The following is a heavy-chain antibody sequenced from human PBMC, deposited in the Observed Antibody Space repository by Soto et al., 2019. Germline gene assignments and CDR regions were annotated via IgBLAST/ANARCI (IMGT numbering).Heavy chain of an antibody. CDR2: IYYSGST. Sequence: QVQLQESGPGLVKPSQTLSLTCTVSGGSISSGGYYWSWIRQHPGKGLEWIGYIYYSGSTYYNPSLKSRVTISVDTSKNQCSLKLSSVTAADTAVYYCARDGRWYDLLTGYWDHYYGMDVWGQGTTVTVSS. CDR3: ARDGRWYDLLTGYWDHYYGMDV. V-gene: IGHV4-31*03. D-gene: IGHD3-9*01. J-gene: IGHJ6*02. CDR1: GGSISSGGYY.